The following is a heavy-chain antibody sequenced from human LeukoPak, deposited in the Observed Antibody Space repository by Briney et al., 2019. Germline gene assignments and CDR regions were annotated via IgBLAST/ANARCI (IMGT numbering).Heavy chain of an antibody. J-gene: IGHJ4*02. CDR2: IYYSGST. CDR3: AREDRLSIVRGRSTRYYFDY. CDR1: GGSISSSSYY. V-gene: IGHV4-39*07. Sequence: SETLSLTCTVSGGSISSSSYYCGWVRQPPGKGLEWIGSIYYSGSTYYNPSLKSRVTISVDTSKNQLSLKLISVTAVDTAVYYCAREDRLSIVRGRSTRYYFDYWGQGTLVTVSS. D-gene: IGHD3-10*01.